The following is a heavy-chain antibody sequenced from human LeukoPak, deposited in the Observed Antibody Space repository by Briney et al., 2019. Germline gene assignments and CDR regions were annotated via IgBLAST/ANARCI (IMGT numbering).Heavy chain of an antibody. CDR2: INHSGST. D-gene: IGHD2-2*01. J-gene: IGHJ4*02. Sequence: SENLSLTCAVYGGSFSGYYWSWIRQPPGKGLEWIGEINHSGSTNYNPSLKSRVTISVDTSKNQFSLKLSSVTAADTAVYYCARAVVVPAARIYYFDYWGQGTLVTVSS. CDR1: GGSFSGYY. V-gene: IGHV4-34*01. CDR3: ARAVVVPAARIYYFDY.